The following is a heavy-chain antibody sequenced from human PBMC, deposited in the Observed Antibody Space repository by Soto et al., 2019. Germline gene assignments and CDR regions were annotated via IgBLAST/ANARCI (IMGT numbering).Heavy chain of an antibody. D-gene: IGHD2-15*01. Sequence: SETLSLTCTVSGGSISGHYWSWIRQPPGKGLEWIGYIYYSGSTNYNPSLKSRVTISVDTSKNQFSLKLSSVTAADTAVYYCARALQDLVAATPGWFDPWGQGTLVTVSS. J-gene: IGHJ5*02. CDR3: ARALQDLVAATPGWFDP. CDR2: IYYSGST. V-gene: IGHV4-59*11. CDR1: GGSISGHY.